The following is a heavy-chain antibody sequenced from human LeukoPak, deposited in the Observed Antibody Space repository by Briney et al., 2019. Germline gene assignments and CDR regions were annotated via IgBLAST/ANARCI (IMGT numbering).Heavy chain of an antibody. CDR2: MDPSGSQK. Sequence: HPGGSLRLSCAASGFTFNRSWMNWVRQAPGKGLEWVANMDPSGSQKRYVDSVKGRFIISKDNPGASLCLDMYSLRAEDTAIYYCAIWTSGNYWGQGTLVTVSS. D-gene: IGHD1-1*01. CDR1: GFTFNRSW. J-gene: IGHJ4*02. V-gene: IGHV3-7*01. CDR3: AIWTSGNY.